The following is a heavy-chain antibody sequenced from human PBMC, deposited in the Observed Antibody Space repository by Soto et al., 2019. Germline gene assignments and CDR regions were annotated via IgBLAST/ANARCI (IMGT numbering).Heavy chain of an antibody. D-gene: IGHD5-18*01. CDR3: ARDLRGYSRSGAFDI. CDR2: ISAYNGNT. J-gene: IGHJ3*02. CDR1: GGTFSSYA. Sequence: ASVKVSCKASGGTFSSYAISWVRQAPGQGLEWMGWISAYNGNTNYAQKLQGRVTMTTDTSTSTAYMELRSLRSDDTAVYYCARDLRGYSRSGAFDIWGQGTMVTVSS. V-gene: IGHV1-18*01.